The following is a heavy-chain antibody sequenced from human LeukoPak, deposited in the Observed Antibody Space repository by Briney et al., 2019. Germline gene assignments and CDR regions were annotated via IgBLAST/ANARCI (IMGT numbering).Heavy chain of an antibody. V-gene: IGHV3-7*01. Sequence: QPGGSLRLSCAASGLTFRNYWMTWVRHAPGKELEWVANIKQDGSGKYYVDSVRGRFTISRDNAKNSLFLQLSSLRGEDTAVFYCARGGEQWQVPVFFDYWGQGTLVTVSS. CDR2: IKQDGSGK. CDR3: ARGGEQWQVPVFFDY. D-gene: IGHD6-19*01. CDR1: GLTFRNYW. J-gene: IGHJ4*02.